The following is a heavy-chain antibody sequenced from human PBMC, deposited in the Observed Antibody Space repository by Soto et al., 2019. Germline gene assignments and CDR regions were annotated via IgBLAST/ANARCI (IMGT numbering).Heavy chain of an antibody. J-gene: IGHJ6*04. CDR2: MFYSGLA. CDR1: GYCVSSSDYY. V-gene: IGHV4-39*01. D-gene: IGHD2-15*01. Sequence: SETLSLTCSVSGYCVSSSDYYWAWIRQPPGKGLEWIGSMFYSGLAYYNPSLKSRVTLSVDTSKNQFSVRLNSVTAADTAGYYCAPLSVSLSGPYDTHVWGKRTTGTVST. CDR3: APLSVSLSGPYDTHV.